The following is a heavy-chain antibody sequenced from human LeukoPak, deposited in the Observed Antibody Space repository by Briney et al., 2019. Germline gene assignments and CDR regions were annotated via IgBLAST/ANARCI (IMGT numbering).Heavy chain of an antibody. CDR1: GGSISSSSYY. V-gene: IGHV4-39*01. CDR2: IYYSGST. Sequence: SETLSLTCTVSGGSISSSSYYWGWIRQPPGKGLEWIGSIYYSGSTYYNPSLKSRVTISVDTSKNQFSLKLSSVTAADTAVYYCARLPITMVRGVIVYDAFDIWGQGTMVTVSS. J-gene: IGHJ3*02. D-gene: IGHD3-10*01. CDR3: ARLPITMVRGVIVYDAFDI.